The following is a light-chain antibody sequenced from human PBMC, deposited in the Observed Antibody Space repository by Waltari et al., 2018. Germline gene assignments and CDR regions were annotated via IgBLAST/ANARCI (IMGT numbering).Light chain of an antibody. CDR3: QKYVSLPAT. CDR1: QSVSRS. CDR2: DAS. V-gene: IGKV3-20*01. J-gene: IGKJ1*01. Sequence: ELVLTQSPGTLSLSPGERATLSCRASQSVSRSLAWYQQKPGQAPRLLIYDASSRATGIPDRFSGGGSGTDFSLTISRLEPEDFAVYYCQKYVSLPATFGQGTKVEIK.